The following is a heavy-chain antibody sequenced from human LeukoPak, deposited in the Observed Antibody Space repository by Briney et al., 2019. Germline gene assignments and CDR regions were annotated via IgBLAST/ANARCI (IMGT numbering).Heavy chain of an antibody. CDR2: ISSSGSTI. CDR3: ASSLTITSQNIVHYFDY. CDR1: GFTFSSYE. D-gene: IGHD1-14*01. Sequence: PGGSLRLSCAASGFTFSSYEMNWVRQAPGKGLEWVSYISSSGSTIYYADSVKGRFTISRDNAKNSLYLQMNSLRAEDTAVYYCASSLTITSQNIVHYFDYWGQGTLVTVSS. V-gene: IGHV3-48*03. J-gene: IGHJ4*02.